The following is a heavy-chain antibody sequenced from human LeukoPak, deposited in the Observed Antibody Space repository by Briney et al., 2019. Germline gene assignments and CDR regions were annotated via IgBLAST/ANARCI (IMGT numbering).Heavy chain of an antibody. J-gene: IGHJ4*02. D-gene: IGHD1-26*01. CDR3: ARGRGSADRGRGYYFDY. V-gene: IGHV4-34*01. Sequence: PSETLSLTCAVYGGSFSGYYWSWLRQPPGKGLEWIGEINHSGSTNYNPSLKSRVTISVDTSKNQFSLKLSSVTAADTAVYYCARGRGSADRGRGYYFDYWGQGTLVTVSS. CDR2: INHSGST. CDR1: GGSFSGYY.